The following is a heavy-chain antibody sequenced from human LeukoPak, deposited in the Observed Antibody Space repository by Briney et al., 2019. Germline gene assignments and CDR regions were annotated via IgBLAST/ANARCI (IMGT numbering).Heavy chain of an antibody. Sequence: GGSQRLSCAVSRFAFSSYSMSWVRQAPGQGLEWVSSIDKTGSHIYYSDSVKGRFTISRDNARNSLFLFMNSLRGEDTAVYYCVRVLTVTFDSWGQGTLVTVSS. D-gene: IGHD4-17*01. V-gene: IGHV3-21*01. CDR3: VRVLTVTFDS. J-gene: IGHJ4*02. CDR2: IDKTGSHI. CDR1: RFAFSSYS.